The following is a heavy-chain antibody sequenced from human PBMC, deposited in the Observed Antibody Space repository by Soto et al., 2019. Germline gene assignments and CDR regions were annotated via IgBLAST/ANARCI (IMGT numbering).Heavy chain of an antibody. CDR1: GYTFTSYD. J-gene: IGHJ6*02. CDR2: MNPNSGNT. D-gene: IGHD6-13*01. Sequence: QVQLVQSGAEVKKPGASVKVSCKASGYTFTSYDINWVRQATGQGLEWMGWMNPNSGNTGYAQKFQVRVTMTRNTSISTAYMELSSLRSEDTAVYYCARTARWEAAASMDVWGQGNTVTVYS. V-gene: IGHV1-8*01. CDR3: ARTARWEAAASMDV.